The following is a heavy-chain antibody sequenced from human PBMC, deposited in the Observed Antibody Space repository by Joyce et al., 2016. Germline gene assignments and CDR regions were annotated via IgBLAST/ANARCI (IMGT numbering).Heavy chain of an antibody. J-gene: IGHJ4*02. V-gene: IGHV5-51*01. CDR1: GYNLPNYW. Sequence: EVHLVQSGAEVKKPGESLRISCKAFGYNLPNYWIGWVRQLPGKGLEWMGVSYPRDSETRYSPSFEGQVTFSVDKSDNTAYLQWSSLKASDTAMYYCARTLAVAGVADYWGQGTRVTVSS. CDR2: SYPRDSET. D-gene: IGHD6-19*01. CDR3: ARTLAVAGVADY.